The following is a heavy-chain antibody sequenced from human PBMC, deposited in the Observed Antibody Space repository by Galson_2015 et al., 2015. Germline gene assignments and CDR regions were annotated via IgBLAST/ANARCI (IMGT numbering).Heavy chain of an antibody. J-gene: IGHJ3*02. CDR3: TLFWWSERFLWFGELSGAFDI. V-gene: IGHV2-70*04. D-gene: IGHD3-10*01. CDR2: IDWDDDK. CDR1: GFSLRTSGMR. Sequence: PALVNPTQTFTLTCTFSGFSLRTSGMRVSWIRQPPGKALEWLESIDWDDDKFYSKSLKTRLTISKDTSKNQVVLTMTNMDPVDTATDYCTLFWWSERFLWFGELSGAFDIWGQGTMVTVSS.